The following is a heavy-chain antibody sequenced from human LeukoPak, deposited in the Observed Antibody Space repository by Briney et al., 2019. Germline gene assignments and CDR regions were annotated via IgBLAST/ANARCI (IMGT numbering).Heavy chain of an antibody. CDR3: ARGGWGGGYYYDSSGYPFDY. V-gene: IGHV4-59*12. CDR2: IYYSGST. D-gene: IGHD3-22*01. Sequence: SETLSLTCTVSGGSISSYYWSWIRQPPGKGLEWIGYIYYSGSTNYNPSLKSRVTISVDKSKNQFSLKLSSVTAADTAVYYCARGGWGGGYYYDSSGYPFDYWGQGTLVTVSS. J-gene: IGHJ4*02. CDR1: GGSISSYY.